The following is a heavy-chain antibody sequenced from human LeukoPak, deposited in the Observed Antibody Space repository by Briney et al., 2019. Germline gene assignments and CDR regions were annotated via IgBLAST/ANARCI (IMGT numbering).Heavy chain of an antibody. D-gene: IGHD1-1*01. CDR2: IYTGGTT. V-gene: IGHV3-53*01. J-gene: IGHJ4*02. CDR1: GFSVSGTH. CDR3: ARDTATTGGGLDS. Sequence: GGSLRLSCAVSGFSVSGTHMSWVRQAPGRGLEWVSAIYTGGTTYYADSVKGRFTVSRDNSKNTLYLHLNNLRAEDTAVYYCARDTATTGGGLDSWGQGTLVTVSS.